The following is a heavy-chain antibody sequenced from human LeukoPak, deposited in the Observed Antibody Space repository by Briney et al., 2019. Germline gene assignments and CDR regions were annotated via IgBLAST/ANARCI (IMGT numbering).Heavy chain of an antibody. CDR3: AREGSGSYRSPAFDI. Sequence: SQTLSLTCTVSGGSLSSGSYYWSWIRQPAGNGLEWIGRIYTSGSTNYNPSRKSGVTISVDTSKNQFSLKMSSVTAADTAVYYCAREGSGSYRSPAFDIWGQGTMVTVSS. CDR1: GGSLSSGSYY. V-gene: IGHV4-61*02. D-gene: IGHD3-10*01. CDR2: IYTSGST. J-gene: IGHJ3*02.